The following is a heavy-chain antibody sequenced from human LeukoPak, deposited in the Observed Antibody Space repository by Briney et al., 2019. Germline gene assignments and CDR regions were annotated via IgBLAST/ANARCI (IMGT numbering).Heavy chain of an antibody. J-gene: IGHJ4*02. CDR1: GGSFSTYY. CDR2: IHYRGSS. CDR3: AGARLYGSGNYPFDY. Sequence: SETLSLTCSVSGGSFSTYYWSWIRQPPGKGLEWIGYIHYRGSSNYNPSLKNRVTISIDTSKNQFSLKLRSVTAADTAVYYCAGARLYGSGNYPFDYWGQGTLVTVSS. V-gene: IGHV4-59*01. D-gene: IGHD3-10*01.